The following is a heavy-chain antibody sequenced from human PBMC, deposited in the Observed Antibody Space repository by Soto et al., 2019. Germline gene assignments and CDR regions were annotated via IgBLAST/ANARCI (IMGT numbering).Heavy chain of an antibody. Sequence: SETLSLTCTVSGGSISSYYWSWIRQPPGKGLEWIGYIYYSGSTNYNPSLKSRVTISVDTSKNQFSLKLSSVTAADTAVYYCARAVYYYGSGSYYIDYWGQGTLVTVSS. CDR2: IYYSGST. CDR1: GGSISSYY. V-gene: IGHV4-59*01. CDR3: ARAVYYYGSGSYYIDY. D-gene: IGHD3-10*01. J-gene: IGHJ4*02.